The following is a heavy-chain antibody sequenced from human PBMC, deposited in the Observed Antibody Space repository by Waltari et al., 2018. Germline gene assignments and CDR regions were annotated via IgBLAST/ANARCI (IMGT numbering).Heavy chain of an antibody. J-gene: IGHJ4*02. V-gene: IGHV4-39*01. D-gene: IGHD3-10*01. CDR2: NYHSGST. Sequence: QLQLQESGPGLVKPSETLSLTCTVPGGPISRSKYYWGWTPQPPGKGLDWIASNYHSGSTYYNPSLKSRVTISVDTSKNQFSLKLTSVTAADTAVYYCARIYGSGSPIPSVDYWGQGTLVTVSS. CDR3: ARIYGSGSPIPSVDY. CDR1: GGPISRSKYY.